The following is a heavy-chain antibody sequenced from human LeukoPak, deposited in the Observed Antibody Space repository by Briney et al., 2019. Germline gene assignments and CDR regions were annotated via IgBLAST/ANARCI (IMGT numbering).Heavy chain of an antibody. CDR3: ARRPSYYDILTGYWNGGIYGMDV. J-gene: IGHJ6*02. D-gene: IGHD3-9*01. CDR1: GYSINNGYY. Sequence: PSETLSLTCTVSGYSINNGYYWGWIRPSPGKGLEWIGAIFHTDNTYYHPSLKSRVSISMDTSKNQFSLKLSSVTAADTAVYYCARRPSYYDILTGYWNGGIYGMDVWGQGTTVTVSS. V-gene: IGHV4-38-2*02. CDR2: IFHTDNT.